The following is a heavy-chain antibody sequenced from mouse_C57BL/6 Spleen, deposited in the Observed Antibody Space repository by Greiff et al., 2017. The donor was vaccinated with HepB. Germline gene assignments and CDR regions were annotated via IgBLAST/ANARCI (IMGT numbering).Heavy chain of an antibody. D-gene: IGHD2-4*01. V-gene: IGHV5-9-1*02. CDR3: TRDEYEGSWFAY. CDR1: GFTFSSYA. J-gene: IGHJ3*01. Sequence: EVKLVESGEGLVKPGGSLKLSCAASGFTFSSYAMSWVRQTPEQSLEWVAYINSGSDYIYYADTVKGRFTFSRDKARNTLYMQMSSLKSEDTAMYYCTRDEYEGSWFAYWGQGTLVTVSA. CDR2: INSGSDYI.